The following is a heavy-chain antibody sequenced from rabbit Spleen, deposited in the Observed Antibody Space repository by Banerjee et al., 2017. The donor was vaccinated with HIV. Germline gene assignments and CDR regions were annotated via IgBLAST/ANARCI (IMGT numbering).Heavy chain of an antibody. J-gene: IGHJ4*01. CDR2: INAATAKP. D-gene: IGHD4-2*01. CDR1: GFSFSDRDV. Sequence: QEQLEESGGGLVKPEGSLTLTCKASGFSFSDRDVMCWVRQAPGKGLEWIACINAATAKPVYATWAKGRFTISRTSSTTVTLQVTSLTAADTATYFCTRDAGSGVIGWNFGWWGPGTLVTVS. CDR3: TRDAGSGVIGWNFGW. V-gene: IGHV1S45*01.